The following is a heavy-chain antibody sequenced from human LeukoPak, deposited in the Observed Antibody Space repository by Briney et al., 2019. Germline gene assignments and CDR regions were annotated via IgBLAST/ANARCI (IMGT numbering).Heavy chain of an antibody. D-gene: IGHD3-3*02. V-gene: IGHV1-2*06. CDR1: GYAFTGYY. CDR3: ASISHVWSGYYTVYFDY. CDR2: INPNSGGT. Sequence: GASVKVSCKASGYAFTGYYMHWVRQAPGQGLEWMGRINPNSGGTNYAQKFQGRVTMTRDTSISTAYMELSRLRSDDTALYYCASISHVWSGYYTVYFDYWGQGTLVTVSS. J-gene: IGHJ4*02.